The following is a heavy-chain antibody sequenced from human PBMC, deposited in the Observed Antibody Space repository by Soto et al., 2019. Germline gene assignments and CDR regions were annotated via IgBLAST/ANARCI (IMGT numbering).Heavy chain of an antibody. Sequence: QVQLVQSGAEVKKPGSSVMVSCKASGGTFSSYAISWVRQAPGQGLEWMGGIIPIFGTANYAQKFQGRVTITADESTSTAYMELSSLRSEDTAVYYCASDLAAAGTYYYYGMDVWGQGTTVTVSS. J-gene: IGHJ6*02. CDR2: IIPIFGTA. D-gene: IGHD6-13*01. V-gene: IGHV1-69*01. CDR3: ASDLAAAGTYYYYGMDV. CDR1: GGTFSSYA.